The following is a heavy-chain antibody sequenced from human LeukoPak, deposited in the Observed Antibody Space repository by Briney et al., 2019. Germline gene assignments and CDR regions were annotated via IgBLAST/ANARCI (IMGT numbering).Heavy chain of an antibody. V-gene: IGHV1-69*05. D-gene: IGHD2-15*01. CDR1: GGTFSSYA. J-gene: IGHJ4*02. CDR3: ARVSSIVVVVAASDY. CDR2: TIPIFGTA. Sequence: ASVKVSCKASGGTFSSYAISWVRQAPGQGLEWMGGTIPIFGTANYAQKFQGRVTITTDESTSTAYMELSSLRSDDMAVYYCARVSSIVVVVAASDYWGQGTLVTVSS.